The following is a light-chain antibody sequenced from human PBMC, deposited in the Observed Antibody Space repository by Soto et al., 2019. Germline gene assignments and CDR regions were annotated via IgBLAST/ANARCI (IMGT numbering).Light chain of an antibody. V-gene: IGKV1-5*03. CDR3: QQTNSFPWT. Sequence: IPMTQSPSALSASVGDGVPITCRASRRFSSCLAWYQHKPGRAPKLLIYKASSLASGVPSRFSGRGSGTDCTLTISSLQPEVFATYFCQQTNSFPWTFGQGPRWIS. CDR2: KAS. J-gene: IGKJ1*01. CDR1: RRFSSC.